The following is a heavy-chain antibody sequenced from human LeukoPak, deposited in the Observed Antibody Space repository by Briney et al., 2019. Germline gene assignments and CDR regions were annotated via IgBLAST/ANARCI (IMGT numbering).Heavy chain of an antibody. J-gene: IGHJ3*02. CDR2: ISYDGSDK. CDR1: GFTFSTYD. V-gene: IGHV3-30*18. D-gene: IGHD3-10*01. CDR3: AKDFGEAAFDI. Sequence: GRSLRLSCAASGFTFSTYDVHWVRQAPGKGLEWVAIISYDGSDKYYADSVKGRFTISRDNSKNTLYLQMNSLRAEDTAVYYCAKDFGEAAFDIWGQGTMVTVSS.